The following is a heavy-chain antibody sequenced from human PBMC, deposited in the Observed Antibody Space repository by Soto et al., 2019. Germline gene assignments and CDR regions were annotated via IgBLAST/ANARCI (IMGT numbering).Heavy chain of an antibody. Sequence: SETQSITCTVSGGSIISNSYYWVWIRQPPGKGLEWIGNIHYSGSTYYDSSLKSRVTISVDTSKNQFSLKLSSVTAADTAVYYCASQHYYDSSGYYVGYWGQGTLVTVSS. D-gene: IGHD3-22*01. CDR3: ASQHYYDSSGYYVGY. CDR2: IHYSGST. V-gene: IGHV4-39*01. J-gene: IGHJ4*02. CDR1: GGSIISNSYY.